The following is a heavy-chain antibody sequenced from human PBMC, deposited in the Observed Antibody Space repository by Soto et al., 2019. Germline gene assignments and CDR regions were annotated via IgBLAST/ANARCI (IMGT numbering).Heavy chain of an antibody. CDR2: INPNSGGT. D-gene: IGHD1-26*01. V-gene: IGHV1-2*04. CDR1: GYTFTGYY. CDR3: ARDGRATSTSDYYYYYYMDV. Sequence: QVQLVQSGAEVKKPGASVKVSCKASGYTFTGYYMHWVRQAPGQGLEWMGWINPNSGGTNYAQKFQGWATMTRDTSISTAYMELSRLRSDDTAVYYCARDGRATSTSDYYYYYYMDVWGKGTTVTVSS. J-gene: IGHJ6*03.